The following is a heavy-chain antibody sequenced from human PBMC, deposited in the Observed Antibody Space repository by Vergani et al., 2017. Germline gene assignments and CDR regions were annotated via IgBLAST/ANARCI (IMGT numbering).Heavy chain of an antibody. V-gene: IGHV3-30*02. D-gene: IGHD1-26*01. Sequence: QVQLVESGGGVVQPGGSLRLSCAASGFTFSSYGMHWVRQAPGKGLEWVAFIRYDGSNKYYADSVKGRFTISRDNSKNTLYLQMNSLRAEDTAVYYCACGATTERNEYFQHWGQGTLVTVSS. CDR1: GFTFSSYG. CDR3: ACGATTERNEYFQH. CDR2: IRYDGSNK. J-gene: IGHJ1*01.